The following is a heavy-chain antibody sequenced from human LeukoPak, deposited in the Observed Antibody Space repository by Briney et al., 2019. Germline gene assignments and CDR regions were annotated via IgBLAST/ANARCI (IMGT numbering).Heavy chain of an antibody. V-gene: IGHV4-34*01. D-gene: IGHD6-19*01. CDR2: INHSGST. CDR1: GGSFSGYY. Sequence: SETLSFTCAVYGGSFSGYYWSWIRQPPGKGLEWIGEINHSGSTNYNPSLKSRVTISVDTSKNQFSLKLSSVTAADTAVYYCARGRSSGRYIDYWGQGTLVTVSS. CDR3: ARGRSSGRYIDY. J-gene: IGHJ4*02.